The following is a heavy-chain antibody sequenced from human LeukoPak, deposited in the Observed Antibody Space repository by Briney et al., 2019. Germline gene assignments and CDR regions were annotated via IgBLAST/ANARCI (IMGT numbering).Heavy chain of an antibody. D-gene: IGHD2-2*01. CDR2: MNPNSGIT. CDR1: GYTFTSYD. J-gene: IGHJ6*03. Sequence: ASVKVSCKASGYTFTSYDINWVRQATGQGLEWMGWMNPNSGITGYAQKFQGRVTITTDESTSTAYMELSSLRSEDTAVYYCARTIDCSSTSCYDYYYYYYMDVWGKGTTVTVSS. CDR3: ARTIDCSSTSCYDYYYYYYMDV. V-gene: IGHV1-8*01.